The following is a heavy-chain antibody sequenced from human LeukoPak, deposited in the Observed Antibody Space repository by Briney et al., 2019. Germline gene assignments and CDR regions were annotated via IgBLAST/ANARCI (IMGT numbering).Heavy chain of an antibody. CDR1: GFSFTYG. CDR3: AKYSTAGTNYDAFDI. V-gene: IGHV3-30*02. CDR2: IRKDGSNI. Sequence: GGSLRLSCAASGFSFTYGMHWVRQAPGKGLEWVTYIRKDGSNIYYAESVKGRFTISRDNSQNTLYLQMNSLRAEDTAVYYCAKYSTAGTNYDAFDIWGQGTMVTVSS. D-gene: IGHD6-13*01. J-gene: IGHJ3*02.